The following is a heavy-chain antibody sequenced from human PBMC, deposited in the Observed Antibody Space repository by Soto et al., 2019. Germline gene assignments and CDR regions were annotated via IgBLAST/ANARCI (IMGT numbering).Heavy chain of an antibody. J-gene: IGHJ5*02. D-gene: IGHD6-19*01. CDR3: ASGIAVAGGGGTEGFDP. Sequence: GASVKVSCKASGYTFTSYAMHWVRQAPGQRLEWIGWINAGNGNTKYSQKFQGRVTITRDTSASTAYMELSSLRSEDTAVYYCASGIAVAGGGGTEGFDPWGQGTLVTVSS. CDR1: GYTFTSYA. CDR2: INAGNGNT. V-gene: IGHV1-3*01.